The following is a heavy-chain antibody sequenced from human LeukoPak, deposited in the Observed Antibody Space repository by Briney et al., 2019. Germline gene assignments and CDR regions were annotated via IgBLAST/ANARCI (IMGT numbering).Heavy chain of an antibody. D-gene: IGHD3-3*01. CDR3: ARAKDFWSGYYTGGSNWFDP. J-gene: IGHJ5*02. CDR1: GYSISSGYY. V-gene: IGHV4-38-2*02. Sequence: SETLSLTCTVSGYSISSGYYWGWIRPPPGKGLEWIGSIYHSGSTYYNPSLKSRVTISVDPSKNQFSLKLSSVTAADTAVYYCARAKDFWSGYYTGGSNWFDPWGQGTLVTVSS. CDR2: IYHSGST.